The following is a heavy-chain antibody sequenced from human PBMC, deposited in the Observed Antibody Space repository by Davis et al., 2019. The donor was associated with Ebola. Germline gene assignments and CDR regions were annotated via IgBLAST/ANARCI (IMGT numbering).Heavy chain of an antibody. V-gene: IGHV3-30*04. J-gene: IGHJ4*02. Sequence: GGSLRLSCAASGFTFSSYAMHWVRQAPGKGLEWVAVISYDGSNKYYADSVKGRFTISRDNSKNTLYLQMNSLRAEDTAVYYCARDQPLDYDILTGFYYFDYWGQGTLVTVSS. CDR2: ISYDGSNK. D-gene: IGHD3-9*01. CDR3: ARDQPLDYDILTGFYYFDY. CDR1: GFTFSSYA.